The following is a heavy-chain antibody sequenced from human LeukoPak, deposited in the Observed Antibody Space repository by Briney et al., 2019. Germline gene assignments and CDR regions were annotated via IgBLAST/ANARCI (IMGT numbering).Heavy chain of an antibody. CDR2: IYSGGST. D-gene: IGHD4-23*01. J-gene: IGHJ4*02. Sequence: GGSLRLSCAASGFTFSSYAMHWVRQAPGKGLEWVSVIYSGGSTYYADSVKGRFTISRDNSKNTLYLQMNSLRAEDTAVYYCAGTTVVNNYFDYWGQGTLVTVSS. V-gene: IGHV3-66*01. CDR1: GFTFSSYA. CDR3: AGTTVVNNYFDY.